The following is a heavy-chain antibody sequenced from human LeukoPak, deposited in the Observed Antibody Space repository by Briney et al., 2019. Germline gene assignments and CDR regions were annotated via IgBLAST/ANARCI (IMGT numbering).Heavy chain of an antibody. J-gene: IGHJ4*02. Sequence: ASVKVSCKTSGYTFTRYYIHWLRQAPGQGPEWMGWINPASGGTEVAQKFQGRVTMTRDTSIGTAYMELTRLRSDDTAVYYCARDRELQYPGGYFDYWGQGTQVPVSS. D-gene: IGHD1-26*01. CDR1: GYTFTRYY. CDR2: INPASGGT. V-gene: IGHV1-2*02. CDR3: ARDRELQYPGGYFDY.